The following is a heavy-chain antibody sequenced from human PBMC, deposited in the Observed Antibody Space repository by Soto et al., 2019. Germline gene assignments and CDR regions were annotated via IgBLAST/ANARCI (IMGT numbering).Heavy chain of an antibody. V-gene: IGHV4-31*01. CDR1: GGSISSGGYY. CDR3: ARRLLH. J-gene: IGHJ4*01. D-gene: IGHD2-21*01. CDR2: ISYSGST. Sequence: QVQLQESGPGLVQPSQTLSLTCTVSGGSISSGGYYWSWIRQHPGTGLEWIGHISYSGSTYYNTXLXSXXSISVGTSRNQFSRIVNPVTAADTAVYYCARRLLHWGQGTLVTVSS.